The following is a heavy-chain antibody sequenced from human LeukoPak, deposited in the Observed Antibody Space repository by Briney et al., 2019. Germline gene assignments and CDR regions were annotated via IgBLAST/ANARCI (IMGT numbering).Heavy chain of an antibody. J-gene: IGHJ5*02. CDR2: INWNGGST. Sequence: PGGSLRLSCAASGFTFDDYGMSWVRQAPGKGLEWVSGINWNGGSTGYADSVKGRFTISRDNAKNSLYLQMNSLRAEDTAVYYCARESGITMLRGAHTPWGQGILVTVSS. D-gene: IGHD3-10*01. CDR1: GFTFDDYG. V-gene: IGHV3-20*04. CDR3: ARESGITMLRGAHTP.